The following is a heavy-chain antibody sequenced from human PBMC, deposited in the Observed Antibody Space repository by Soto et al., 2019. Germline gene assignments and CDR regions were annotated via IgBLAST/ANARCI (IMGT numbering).Heavy chain of an antibody. J-gene: IGHJ6*02. CDR1: GGTFSSYA. Sequence: QVQLVQSGAEVKKPGSSVKVSCKASGGTFSSYAISWVRQAPGQGLAWMGGIIPISDKTNYAQKFQGRVTITADESTSTAYMELRRLRSEDTAVYYCARSQGSSTSLEIYYYYYYGMDVWGQGTTVTVSS. V-gene: IGHV1-69*01. D-gene: IGHD2-2*01. CDR2: IIPISDKT. CDR3: ARSQGSSTSLEIYYYYYYGMDV.